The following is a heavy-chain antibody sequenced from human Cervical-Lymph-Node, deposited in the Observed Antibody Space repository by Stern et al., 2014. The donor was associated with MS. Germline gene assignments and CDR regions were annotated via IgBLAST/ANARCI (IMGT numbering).Heavy chain of an antibody. D-gene: IGHD4-23*01. CDR2: IYPGDSDT. V-gene: IGHV5-51*01. CDR1: GYNFPNYW. Sequence: EVQLVQSGAEVKKPGESLQISCKGSGYNFPNYWIGWVRQMPGKGLEWMGVIYPGDSDTGYSPSFPGQVTISVDTSISTAYLQWSSLKASDTAMYYCARRTDDGGLDYWGQGTLVTVSS. CDR3: ARRTDDGGLDY. J-gene: IGHJ4*02.